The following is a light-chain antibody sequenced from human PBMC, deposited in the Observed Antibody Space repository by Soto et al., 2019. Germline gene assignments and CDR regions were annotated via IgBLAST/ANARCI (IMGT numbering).Light chain of an antibody. CDR3: MQALQTPLT. CDR2: LGS. Sequence: DIVMTQSPLSLPVTPGEPASISCRSSQSLLHSNGYNYLDWYLQKPGQSPQLLIYLGSNRASGVPDRFSGSGSGTDFTLKISRVEAEDVGVYYCMQALQTPLTFGGGTMVDIK. J-gene: IGKJ4*01. V-gene: IGKV2-28*01. CDR1: QSLLHSNGYNY.